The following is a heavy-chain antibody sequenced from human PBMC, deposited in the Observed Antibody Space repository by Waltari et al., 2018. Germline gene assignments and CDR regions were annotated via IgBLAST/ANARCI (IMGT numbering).Heavy chain of an antibody. CDR2: INPSGST. D-gene: IGHD5-12*01. J-gene: IGHJ4*02. CDR1: GGSFSGYY. CDR3: ARGYAYLDY. V-gene: IGHV4-34*01. Sequence: QVQLQQWGAGLLKPSETLSLTCAVYGGSFSGYYWSWIRQPPGKGLGWFGEINPSGSTNYNPSLKSRVTISVDTSKNQFSLKLGSVTAADTAVYYCARGYAYLDYWGQGTLVTVSS.